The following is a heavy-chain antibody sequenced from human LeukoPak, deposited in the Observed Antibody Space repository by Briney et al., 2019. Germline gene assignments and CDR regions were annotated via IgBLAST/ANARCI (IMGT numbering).Heavy chain of an antibody. J-gene: IGHJ4*02. Sequence: SETLSLTCTVPGGSISSYYWSWIRQPPGKGLEWIGYIYTSGSTNYNPSLKSRVTISVDTSKNQFSLKLSSVTAADTAVYYCARRGSSWYGVFDYWGQGTLVTVSS. CDR3: ARRGSSWYGVFDY. D-gene: IGHD6-13*01. V-gene: IGHV4-4*09. CDR2: IYTSGST. CDR1: GGSISSYY.